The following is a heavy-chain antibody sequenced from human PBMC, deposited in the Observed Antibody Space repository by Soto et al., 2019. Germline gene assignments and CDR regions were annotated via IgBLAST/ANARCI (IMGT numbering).Heavy chain of an antibody. CDR3: AHSNFEILTGPFDS. D-gene: IGHD3-9*01. CDR2: VYWHDDK. V-gene: IGHV2-5*01. CDR1: GFSLTNTGVT. Sequence: QITLKESGPSLVKPTQTLTLTCTFSGFSLTNTGVTVGWIRQPPGKTLEWLALVYWHDDKRYNPSLRNSLTIAKDTSKNRVVLTLANVGPVDTATYYCAHSNFEILTGPFDSWGRGTLGTVSS. J-gene: IGHJ5*01.